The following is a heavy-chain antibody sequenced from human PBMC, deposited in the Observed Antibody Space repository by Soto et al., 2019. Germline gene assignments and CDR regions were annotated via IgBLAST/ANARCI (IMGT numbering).Heavy chain of an antibody. CDR1: GYTFSNYG. CDR2: ISGYNGNT. CDR3: SRFIMVGGWFDPNYYHGMDV. Sequence: QVQLVQSGAEVKKPGASVTVSCKTSGYTFSNYGINWVRQAPGQGLEWMGWISGYNGNTNYAQTVQGGVTMTTDTSTGTVYMELRSLKSDDTAIYYCSRFIMVGGWFDPNYYHGMDVWGQVTTVTVSS. D-gene: IGHD6-19*01. J-gene: IGHJ6*02. V-gene: IGHV1-18*01.